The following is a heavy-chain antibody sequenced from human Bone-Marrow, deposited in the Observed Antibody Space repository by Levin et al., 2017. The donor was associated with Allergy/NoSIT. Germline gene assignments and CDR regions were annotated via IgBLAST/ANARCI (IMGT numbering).Heavy chain of an antibody. CDR1: GFRFSSSW. CDR3: ARDPVRTAGY. Sequence: GESLKISCTVSGFRFSSSWMHWVRQAPGKGLVWVSHIDPSGTRPNSADSVKGRFTVSRDNAKNTLYLQLNSLRAEDTAVYYCARDPVRTAGYWGQGTLVTVSS. CDR2: IDPSGTRP. J-gene: IGHJ4*02. V-gene: IGHV3-74*01.